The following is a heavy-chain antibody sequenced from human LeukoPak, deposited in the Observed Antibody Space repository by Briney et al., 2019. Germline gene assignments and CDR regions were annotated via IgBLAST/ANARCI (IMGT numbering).Heavy chain of an antibody. V-gene: IGHV4-34*01. J-gene: IGHJ4*02. Sequence: SETLSLTCAVYGGSFSGYYWSWIRQPPGKGLEWIGEINHSGSTNYNPSLKSRVTISVDTSKNQFSLKLSSVTAADTAVYYCARLQFGVVINPVDYWGQGTLVTVSS. CDR3: ARLQFGVVINPVDY. CDR2: INHSGST. D-gene: IGHD3-3*01. CDR1: GGSFSGYY.